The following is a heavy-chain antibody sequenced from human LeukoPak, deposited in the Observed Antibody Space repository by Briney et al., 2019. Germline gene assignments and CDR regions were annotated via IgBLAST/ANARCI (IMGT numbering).Heavy chain of an antibody. CDR1: GGSISSGSHY. D-gene: IGHD4-17*01. CDR3: ARLSLTVTTNWYFDL. V-gene: IGHV4-61*02. Sequence: SETLSLTCTVSGGSISSGSHYWNWIRQPAGKGLEWIGRIYTSGSTDYNPSLKSRVSISLDTSKNQFSLKLSSVTAADTAVYYCARLSLTVTTNWYFDLWGRGTLVTVSP. J-gene: IGHJ2*01. CDR2: IYTSGST.